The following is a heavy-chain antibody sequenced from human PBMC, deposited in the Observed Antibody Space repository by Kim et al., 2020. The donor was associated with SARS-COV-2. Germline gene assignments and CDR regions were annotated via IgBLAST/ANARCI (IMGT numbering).Heavy chain of an antibody. CDR1: GFTFSSYE. Sequence: GGSLRLSCAASGFTFSSYEMTWVRQAPGKGLEWVSYVSASGTTMYYADSVRGRFIISRDNARDSLYLQMNSLRAEDTAGYYCARRRRADAFDIWGLGTMV. CDR3: ARRRRADAFDI. CDR2: VSASGTTM. V-gene: IGHV3-48*03. J-gene: IGHJ3*02.